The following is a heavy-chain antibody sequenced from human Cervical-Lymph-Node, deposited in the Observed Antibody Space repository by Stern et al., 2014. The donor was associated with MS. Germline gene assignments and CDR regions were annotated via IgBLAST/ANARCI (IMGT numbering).Heavy chain of an antibody. V-gene: IGHV3-30*04. CDR2: ISYDGRDK. J-gene: IGHJ4*02. D-gene: IGHD1-26*01. CDR3: AKGGSGSYLD. Sequence: VQLVESGGGVVQPGRSLRLSCAASGFVFRRYALHWVRQAPGKGLAWVAIISYDGRDKYYTDSVKGRFTVSRDNSNNTVDLEMNSLRLEDTAVYYCAKGGSGSYLDWGQGSLVTVSS. CDR1: GFVFRRYA.